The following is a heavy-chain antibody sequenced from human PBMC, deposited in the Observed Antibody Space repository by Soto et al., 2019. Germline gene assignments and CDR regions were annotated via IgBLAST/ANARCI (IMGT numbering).Heavy chain of an antibody. J-gene: IGHJ6*02. CDR3: ATSMVRGVIIVYYYYGMDV. CDR1: GGTFSSYA. Sequence: QVQLVQSGAEVKKPGSSVKVSCKASGGTFSSYAISWVRQAPGQGLEWKGGIIPIFGTANYAQKFQGRVTITAHKSTSTAYLELSSLRSEDTAVYYCATSMVRGVIIVYYYYGMDVWGQGTTVTVSS. V-gene: IGHV1-69*06. CDR2: IIPIFGTA. D-gene: IGHD3-10*01.